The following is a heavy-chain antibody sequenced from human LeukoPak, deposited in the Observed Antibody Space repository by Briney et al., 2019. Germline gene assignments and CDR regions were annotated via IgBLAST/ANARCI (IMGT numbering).Heavy chain of an antibody. J-gene: IGHJ4*02. V-gene: IGHV4-4*02. CDR1: GGSISSSNW. D-gene: IGHD3-10*01. CDR2: IYHSGST. CDR3: ARVRSGYYYGSGSYQQFDY. Sequence: SETLSLTCTVSGGSISSSNWWSWVRQPPGKGLEWIGEIYHSGSTNYNPSLKSRVTISVDKSKNQFSLKLSSVTAADTAVYYCARVRSGYYYGSGSYQQFDYWGQGTLVTVSS.